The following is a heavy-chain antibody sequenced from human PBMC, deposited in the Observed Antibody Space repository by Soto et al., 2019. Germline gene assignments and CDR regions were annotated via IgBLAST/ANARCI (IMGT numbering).Heavy chain of an antibody. V-gene: IGHV5-51*01. D-gene: IGHD3-16*01. CDR1: GYRFTSSW. CDR3: PRGATSPLAS. J-gene: IGHJ4*02. CDR2: VYPSDSDV. Sequence: GESLKISCQGSGYRFTSSWIGWVRQMPGKGLEWLGNVYPSDSDVRYSPSFEGRVTISADNSINTAYLHLLNLKASDTAIYYCPRGATSPLASSGQGTWVPVSS.